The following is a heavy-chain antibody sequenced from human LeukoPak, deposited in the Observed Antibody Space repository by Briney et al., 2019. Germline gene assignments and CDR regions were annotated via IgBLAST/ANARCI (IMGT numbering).Heavy chain of an antibody. D-gene: IGHD6-19*01. Sequence: PGGSLRLSCAASGFTFSSYAMHWVRQAPGKGLEWVAVISYDGSNKYYADSVKGRFTISRDNSKNTLYLQMNSLRAEDTAVYYCARDRVDSGWYWFYFDYWGQGTLVTVSS. CDR1: GFTFSSYA. CDR3: ARDRVDSGWYWFYFDY. V-gene: IGHV3-30-3*01. J-gene: IGHJ4*02. CDR2: ISYDGSNK.